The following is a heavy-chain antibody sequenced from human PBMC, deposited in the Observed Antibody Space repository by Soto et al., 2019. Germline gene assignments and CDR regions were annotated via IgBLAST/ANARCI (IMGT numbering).Heavy chain of an antibody. CDR1: GGSFSGYY. CDR2: INHSGST. CDR3: ARRHGLDIDAYY. V-gene: IGHV4-34*01. D-gene: IGHD3-10*01. J-gene: IGHJ4*02. Sequence: SETLSLTCAVYGGSFSGYYWTWIRQPPGTGLEWFGEINHSGSTNYNPSLKIRFTISVDTSKNQFSLKLTSVTAADTAVYFCARRHGLDIDAYYWGQGILVTVSS.